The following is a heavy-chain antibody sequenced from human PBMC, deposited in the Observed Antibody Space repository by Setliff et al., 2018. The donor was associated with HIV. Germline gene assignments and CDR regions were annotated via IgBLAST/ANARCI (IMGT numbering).Heavy chain of an antibody. Sequence: PSETLSLTCAVYGGSFSGFYWSWIRQPPGKGLEWIGEVHHSGSTNYNPSLKSRVTISVDTSKNQFSLKLSSVTAADTAVYYCARDLKYYYDSSGYHDAFDIWGQGTLVTVSS. J-gene: IGHJ3*02. CDR1: GGSFSGFY. CDR2: VHHSGST. CDR3: ARDLKYYYDSSGYHDAFDI. D-gene: IGHD3-22*01. V-gene: IGHV4-34*01.